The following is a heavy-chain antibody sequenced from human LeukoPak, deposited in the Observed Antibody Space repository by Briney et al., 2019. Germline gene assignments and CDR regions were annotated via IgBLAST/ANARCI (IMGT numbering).Heavy chain of an antibody. CDR1: GGSVSSGSYY. Sequence: SETLSLTCTVSGGSVSSGSYYWSWIRQPPGKGLEWIGYIYYSGSTNYNPSLKSRVTISVDTSKNQFSLKLSSVTAADTAVYYCARSANDLWFGESYLDYWGQGTLVTVSS. CDR3: ARSANDLWFGESYLDY. V-gene: IGHV4-61*01. J-gene: IGHJ4*02. D-gene: IGHD3-10*01. CDR2: IYYSGST.